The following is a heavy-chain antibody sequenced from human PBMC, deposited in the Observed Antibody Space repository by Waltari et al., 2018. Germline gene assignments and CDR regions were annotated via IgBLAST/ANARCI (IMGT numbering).Heavy chain of an antibody. Sequence: QVQLVQSGAEVKKPGSSVKVSCKASGGTFSSYAISWVRQAPGQGLEWMGGVIPIFGTANHAQKFQGRVTITADESTSTAYMELSSLRSEDTAVYYCARVNYYYYGMDVWGQGTTVTVSS. CDR3: ARVNYYYYGMDV. CDR1: GGTFSSYA. V-gene: IGHV1-69*13. CDR2: VIPIFGTA. J-gene: IGHJ6*02.